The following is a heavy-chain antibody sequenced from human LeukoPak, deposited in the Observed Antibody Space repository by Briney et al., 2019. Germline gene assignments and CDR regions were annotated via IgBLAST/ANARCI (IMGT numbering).Heavy chain of an antibody. CDR3: AGSWNAERSFDP. V-gene: IGHV4-61*09. J-gene: IGHJ5*02. CDR2: IFTTGPG. Sequence: SQTLSLTRTVSGASINSSPYYWTWIRQPAGKGLEWIGHIFTTGPGSYNPSLRSRVTISRDTSKNEFSLSLNSVTAADTAVYYCAGSWNAERSFDPWGQGTLVTVSS. CDR1: GASINSSPYY. D-gene: IGHD1-1*01.